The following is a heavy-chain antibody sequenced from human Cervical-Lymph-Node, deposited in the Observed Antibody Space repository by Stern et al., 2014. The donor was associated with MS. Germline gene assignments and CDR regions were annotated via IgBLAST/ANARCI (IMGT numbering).Heavy chain of an antibody. V-gene: IGHV5-51*03. J-gene: IGHJ4*02. Sequence: EVQLVESGAEVRKPGESLKISCKASGYTFTDYWIGWVRQMPGKGLEWMGIIYPRDSDITYSPSFQGQVTISADRSISPAYLQWSSLRASDTAIYYCARRMPPDYWGQGTLVTVSS. CDR1: GYTFTDYW. CDR2: IYPRDSDI. CDR3: ARRMPPDY. D-gene: IGHD2-2*01.